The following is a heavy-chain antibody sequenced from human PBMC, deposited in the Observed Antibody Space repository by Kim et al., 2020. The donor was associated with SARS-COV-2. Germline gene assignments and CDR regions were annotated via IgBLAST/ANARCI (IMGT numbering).Heavy chain of an antibody. CDR3: AVSVQYFDSSSPINWFDP. V-gene: IGHV3-48*03. CDR1: GFMFASYS. J-gene: IGHJ5*02. Sequence: GGSLRLSCETSGFMFASYSMNWVRQAPGKGLEWISYIDKGGTTLYYADSVKGRFTISRDNAQKSLFLQMDSLRVEDTAFYYWAVSVQYFDSSSPINWFDPWGQGTLVTVSS. D-gene: IGHD3-22*01. CDR2: IDKGGTTL.